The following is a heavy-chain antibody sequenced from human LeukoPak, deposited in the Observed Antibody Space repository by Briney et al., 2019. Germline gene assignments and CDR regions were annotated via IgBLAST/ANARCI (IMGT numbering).Heavy chain of an antibody. D-gene: IGHD5-24*01. CDR1: GYTFTSNY. V-gene: IGHV1-46*01. Sequence: GASVKVSCKAFGYTFTSNYMHWVRQAPGQGPEWMGVISPSGGSTTYAQKFQGRITMSRDTSTSTVYMELSSLRSEDTAFYYCATDHSMANTAWWFDPWGQGTLVTVSS. CDR3: ATDHSMANTAWWFDP. CDR2: ISPSGGST. J-gene: IGHJ5*02.